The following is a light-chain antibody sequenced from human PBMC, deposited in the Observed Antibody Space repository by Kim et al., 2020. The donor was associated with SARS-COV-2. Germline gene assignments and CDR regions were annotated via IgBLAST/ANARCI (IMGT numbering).Light chain of an antibody. CDR3: HHYYNWPRT. V-gene: IGKV3-15*01. CDR2: TAS. Sequence: VSPEERAPLSCRASQSVSSKLAWYQKKPGQGPRLRIYTASTRATGIPAGFSGSGSGTEFTLTISRLQSEDFAVYYCHHYYNWPRTFGQGTKVDIK. J-gene: IGKJ1*01. CDR1: QSVSSK.